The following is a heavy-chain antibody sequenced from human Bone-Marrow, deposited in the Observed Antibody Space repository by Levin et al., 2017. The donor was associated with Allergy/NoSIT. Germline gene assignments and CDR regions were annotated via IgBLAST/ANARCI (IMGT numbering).Heavy chain of an antibody. CDR1: GSSMNDYY. CDR3: VRDYGLNGMDV. V-gene: IGHV4-4*07. Sequence: PSETLSLTCSVSGSSMNDYYWSWIRQPAGKGLEWIGRIYVSGSTEYNPSLKSRVTLSLDTSKDQVSLRLTFVTAADTAIYYCVRDYGLNGMDVWGQGTTVTVSS. J-gene: IGHJ6*02. CDR2: IYVSGST. D-gene: IGHD3-10*01.